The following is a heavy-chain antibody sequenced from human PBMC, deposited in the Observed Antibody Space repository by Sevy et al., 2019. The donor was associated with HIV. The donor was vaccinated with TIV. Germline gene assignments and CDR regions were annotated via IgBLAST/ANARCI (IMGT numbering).Heavy chain of an antibody. CDR1: GYTFTTYR. CDR3: ARAYCSGGRCYSLAY. V-gene: IGHV1-18*01. J-gene: IGHJ4*02. D-gene: IGHD2-15*01. CDR2: ISAHNGDT. Sequence: ASVKVSCKASGYTFTTYRITWVRQPPGQGLESLGRISAHNGDTDYPQKFQGRVTMITDTSTSTAYMELRSLRSDDTAIYYCARAYCSGGRCYSLAYWGQGTLVTVSS.